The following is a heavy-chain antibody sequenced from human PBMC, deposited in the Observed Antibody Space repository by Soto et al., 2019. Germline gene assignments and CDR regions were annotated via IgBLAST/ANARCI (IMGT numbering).Heavy chain of an antibody. CDR1: GYTFTSYS. J-gene: IGHJ5*02. D-gene: IGHD2-15*01. Sequence: ASVKVSCKASGYTFTSYSIHWVRQAPGQRLEWMGWINAGNGNTKYSQKFQGRVTLTRDTSASTAYMELSSLRSEDTAVYYCARGPMLVGAALHWFDPWGQGTLVTVSS. V-gene: IGHV1-3*01. CDR2: INAGNGNT. CDR3: ARGPMLVGAALHWFDP.